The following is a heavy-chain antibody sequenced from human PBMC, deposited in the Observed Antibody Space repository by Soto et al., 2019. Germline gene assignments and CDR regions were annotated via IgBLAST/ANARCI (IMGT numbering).Heavy chain of an antibody. J-gene: IGHJ4*02. Sequence: QVPLVESGGGLVKPGGSLRLSCVASGFTFSDHYITWIRQAPGKGLEWLSYISTSSSYTNNADAVKGRFTISRDNAMHSLYLQMNSLRAEDTAEYYCARLRLTGYFDYWGQGTLVTVSS. V-gene: IGHV3-11*05. CDR1: GFTFSDHY. CDR3: ARLRLTGYFDY. CDR2: ISTSSSYT.